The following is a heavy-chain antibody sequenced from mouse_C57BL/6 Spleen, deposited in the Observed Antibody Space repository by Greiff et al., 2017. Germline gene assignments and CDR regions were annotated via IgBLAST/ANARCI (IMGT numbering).Heavy chain of an antibody. Sequence: QVQLQQSGAELVKPGASVKISCKASGYAFSSYWMNWVKQRPGKGLEWIGQIYPGDGDTNYNGKFKGKATLTADKSSSTAYMQLSSLTSEDSAVYCCAKEGERGYGSSKGYFDYWGQGTTRTVSS. V-gene: IGHV1-80*01. CDR1: GYAFSSYW. D-gene: IGHD1-1*01. J-gene: IGHJ2*01. CDR2: IYPGDGDT. CDR3: AKEGERGYGSSKGYFDY.